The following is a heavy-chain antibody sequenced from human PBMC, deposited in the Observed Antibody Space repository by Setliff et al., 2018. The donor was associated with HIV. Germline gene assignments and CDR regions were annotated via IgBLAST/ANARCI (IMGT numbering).Heavy chain of an antibody. D-gene: IGHD3-22*01. CDR2: FDPEDGET. CDR1: GYTLTELS. V-gene: IGHV1-24*01. Sequence: GASVKVSCKVSGYTLTELSMHWVRQAPGKGLEWMGGFDPEDGETIYAQKFQGRVTITADESTSTAYMELSSLRSEDTAVYYCASGDYYDSSDRPWGQGTLVTVSS. J-gene: IGHJ5*02. CDR3: ASGDYYDSSDRP.